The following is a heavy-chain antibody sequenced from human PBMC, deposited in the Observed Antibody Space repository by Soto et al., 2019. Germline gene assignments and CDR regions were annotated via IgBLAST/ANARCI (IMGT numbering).Heavy chain of an antibody. V-gene: IGHV4-4*02. D-gene: IGHD6-19*01. J-gene: IGHJ6*02. Sequence: TSETLSLTCAVSGGSISSSNRWSWVRQPPGKGLEWIGEIYHSGSTNYNPSLKSRVTISVDKSKNQFSLKLSSVTAADTAVYYCARVLAVAGTYYYYYGMDVWGQGTTVTVSS. CDR3: ARVLAVAGTYYYYYGMDV. CDR1: GGSISSSNR. CDR2: IYHSGST.